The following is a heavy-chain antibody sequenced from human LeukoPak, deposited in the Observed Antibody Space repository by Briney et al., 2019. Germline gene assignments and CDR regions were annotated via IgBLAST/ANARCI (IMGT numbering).Heavy chain of an antibody. CDR2: ISAYNGNT. J-gene: IGHJ3*02. D-gene: IGHD3-22*01. CDR3: GRDLGTMIEI. CDR1: GYTFTIYG. V-gene: IGHV1-18*01. Sequence: ASVTVSCTASGYTFTIYGISWVRQAPGQGLEWMGWISAYNGNTNYAQKLQGRVTMTTDTSTSTAYMELRSLRSDDTAVYYCGRDLGTMIEIWGQGTMVTVSS.